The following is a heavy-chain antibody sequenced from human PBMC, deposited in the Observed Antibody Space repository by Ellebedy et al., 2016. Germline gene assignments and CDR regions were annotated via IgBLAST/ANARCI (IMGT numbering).Heavy chain of an antibody. J-gene: IGHJ4*02. D-gene: IGHD3-22*01. CDR1: GYSFPTYW. Sequence: KVSXKASGYSFPTYWITWVRQVSGQGLEWMGRIDPSDSHTTYSPSFQGHVTISVDKSISTAYLEWSSLKASDTATYYCARRFDDDGSAWDSWGQGTLVTVSS. CDR3: ARRFDDDGSAWDS. CDR2: IDPSDSHT. V-gene: IGHV5-10-1*01.